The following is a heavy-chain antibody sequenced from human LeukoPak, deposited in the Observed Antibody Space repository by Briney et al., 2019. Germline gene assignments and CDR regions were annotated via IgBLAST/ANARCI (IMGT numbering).Heavy chain of an antibody. CDR3: ARTYCGGDCNNRYFDY. CDR2: INPSGGST. V-gene: IGHV1-46*01. D-gene: IGHD2-21*02. J-gene: IGHJ4*02. CDR1: GYILSSYY. Sequence: ASVKVSCKASGYILSSYYMHWVRQAPGQGLEWMGIINPSGGSTDYAQKFQGRVTMTGDKSTSTVYMELNSLRSEDTALYYCARTYCGGDCNNRYFDYWGQGTLVTVSS.